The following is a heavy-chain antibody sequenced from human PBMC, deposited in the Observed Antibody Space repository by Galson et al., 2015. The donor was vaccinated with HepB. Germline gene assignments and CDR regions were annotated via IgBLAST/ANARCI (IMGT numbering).Heavy chain of an antibody. Sequence: SETLSLTCGVYGGSFSGYYWSWIRQPPGKGLGWIGEINHSGSTNYNPFLKSRVTISVDTSKNQFSLKLSSVTAADTAVYYCARGKVGGNYYYYMDVWGKGTTVTVSS. CDR1: GGSFSGYY. D-gene: IGHD1-26*01. J-gene: IGHJ6*03. V-gene: IGHV4-34*01. CDR3: ARGKVGGNYYYYMDV. CDR2: INHSGST.